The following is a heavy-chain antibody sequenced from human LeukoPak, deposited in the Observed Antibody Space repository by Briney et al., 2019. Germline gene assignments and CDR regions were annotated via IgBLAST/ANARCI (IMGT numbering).Heavy chain of an antibody. CDR3: ARQLGSLYYFGMDV. CDR2: ISSSSSTI. CDR1: GFTFSGYS. V-gene: IGHV3-48*01. Sequence: GGSLRLSCAASGFTFSGYSMNWVRQAPGKGLEWVSYISSSSSTIYYADSVKGRFTISRDNAKNSLYLQMNSLRAEDTAVYYYARQLGSLYYFGMDVWGQGTTVTVSS. J-gene: IGHJ6*02. D-gene: IGHD7-27*01.